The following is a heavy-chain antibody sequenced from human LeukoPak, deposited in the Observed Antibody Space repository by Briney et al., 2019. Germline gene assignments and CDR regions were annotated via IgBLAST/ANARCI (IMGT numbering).Heavy chain of an antibody. CDR3: ARHKGSYDILTGFWGSHWFDP. D-gene: IGHD3-9*01. V-gene: IGHV4-61*09. J-gene: IGHJ5*02. Sequence: SGCYISCIIQHPPEKLLEWIYNIYTSTTTYYNPSIKSRLTISVDTSKNQFSLKLSSVTAADTAVYYCARHKGSYDILTGFWGSHWFDPWGQGTLVTVSS. CDR2: IYTSTTT. CDR1: SGCYI.